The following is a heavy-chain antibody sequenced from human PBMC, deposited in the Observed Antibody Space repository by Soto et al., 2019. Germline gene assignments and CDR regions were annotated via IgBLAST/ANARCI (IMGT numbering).Heavy chain of an antibody. CDR1: GGSISPYY. V-gene: IGHV4-59*01. D-gene: IGHD6-13*01. Sequence: QVQLQESGPGLVKPSETLSLTCTVSGGSISPYYWSWSRRPPGKGLGWIGYVYYSGNTNYNPSLESRVTISVDTSRNRFSLNLTSATAADTAVYYCARKGAAASYAHYYMDVWGRGTAVTVSS. CDR2: VYYSGNT. CDR3: ARKGAAASYAHYYMDV. J-gene: IGHJ6*03.